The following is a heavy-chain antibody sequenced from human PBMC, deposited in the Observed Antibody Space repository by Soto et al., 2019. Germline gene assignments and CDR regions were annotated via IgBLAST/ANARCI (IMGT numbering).Heavy chain of an antibody. Sequence: QVQRVQSGAEVKKPGASVKVSCKASGYTFTSYDINWVRQATGQGLEWMGWMNPNSGTTGYAQKFQGRVTMTRNTSITTAYMELSSLRSEDTAVYYCAREISGSYRFDYWGQGTLVTVSS. CDR1: GYTFTSYD. V-gene: IGHV1-8*01. D-gene: IGHD1-26*01. CDR3: AREISGSYRFDY. CDR2: MNPNSGTT. J-gene: IGHJ4*02.